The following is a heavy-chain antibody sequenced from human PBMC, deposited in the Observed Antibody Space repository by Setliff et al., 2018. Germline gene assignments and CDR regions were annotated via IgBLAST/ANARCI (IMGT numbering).Heavy chain of an antibody. D-gene: IGHD3-3*01. V-gene: IGHV4-61*09. J-gene: IGHJ6*03. CDR2: IYTSWST. CDR1: GGSISNTFYY. CDR3: ARLSGFLYIDV. Sequence: SETLSLTCTVSGGSISNTFYYWSWIRQPAGKGLEWIGHIYTSWSTNYNPSLKSRITISVDTSKNQFSLKLSSVTAADTAVYYCARLSGFLYIDVWGKGTTVTVSS.